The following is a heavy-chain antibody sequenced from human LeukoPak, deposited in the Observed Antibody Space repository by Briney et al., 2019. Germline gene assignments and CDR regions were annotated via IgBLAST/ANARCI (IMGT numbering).Heavy chain of an antibody. V-gene: IGHV3-23*01. Sequence: PGGSLRLSCAASGFTFSRHVMTWVRQAPGKGLEWVSSITGNGDSTYYADSEKGRFTISRDNSKNTLYLQMNSLRAEDTAVYHCARDGGSYLQPTDYWGQGTLVTVSS. CDR3: ARDGGSYLQPTDY. CDR2: ITGNGDST. J-gene: IGHJ4*02. CDR1: GFTFSRHV. D-gene: IGHD1-26*01.